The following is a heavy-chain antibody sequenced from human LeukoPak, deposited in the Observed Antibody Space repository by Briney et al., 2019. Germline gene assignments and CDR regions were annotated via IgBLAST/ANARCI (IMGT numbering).Heavy chain of an antibody. D-gene: IGHD3-22*01. Sequence: PSETLSLTCTVSGYSISSGDYWGWIRQPPGKGLEWIGSIYHSGSTYYNPSLKSRVTISVDTSKNQFSLKLSSVTAADTAVYYCARESYYYDSSSYDDYWGQGTLVTVSS. CDR2: IYHSGST. CDR3: ARESYYYDSSSYDDY. J-gene: IGHJ4*02. CDR1: GYSISSGDY. V-gene: IGHV4-38-2*02.